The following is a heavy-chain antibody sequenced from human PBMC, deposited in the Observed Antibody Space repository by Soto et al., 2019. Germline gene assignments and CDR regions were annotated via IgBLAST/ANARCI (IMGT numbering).Heavy chain of an antibody. J-gene: IGHJ6*03. Sequence: SETLSLTCAVYGGSFSGYYWSWIRQPPGKGLEWIGEINHSGSTNYNPSLKSRVTISVDTSKNQFSLKLSSVTAADTAVYYCARGVDCSGGSCYSGYYYYMDVWGKGTTVTVSS. V-gene: IGHV4-34*01. CDR2: INHSGST. CDR3: ARGVDCSGGSCYSGYYYYMDV. CDR1: GGSFSGYY. D-gene: IGHD2-15*01.